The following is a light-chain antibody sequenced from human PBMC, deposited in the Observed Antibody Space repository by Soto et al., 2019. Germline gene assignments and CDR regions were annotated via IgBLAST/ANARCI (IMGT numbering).Light chain of an antibody. CDR3: SSYAGNNKFV. Sequence: QSALTQPPSASGSPGQSVTISCTGTSSDVGGYKYVSWYQQHPGKAPKLMSYEVTKRPSGVPDRFSASKSGNTASLTVSGLQAEDEADYYCSSYAGNNKFVFGTGTKVTVL. J-gene: IGLJ1*01. CDR1: SSDVGGYKY. V-gene: IGLV2-8*01. CDR2: EVT.